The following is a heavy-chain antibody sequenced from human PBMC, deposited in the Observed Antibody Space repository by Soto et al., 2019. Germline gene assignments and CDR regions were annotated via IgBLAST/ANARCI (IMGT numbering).Heavy chain of an antibody. CDR1: GFTFSSYG. CDR3: ARRRGHSFDY. J-gene: IGHJ4*02. CDR2: IWYDGSNK. Sequence: QVQLVESGGGVVQPGRSLRLSCAASGFTFSSYGMQWVRQAPGKGLEWVAVIWYDGSNKYYADSVKGRFTISRDNSKNTLYLQMNSLRAEDTAVYYCARRRGHSFDYWGQGTLVTVSS. V-gene: IGHV3-33*01.